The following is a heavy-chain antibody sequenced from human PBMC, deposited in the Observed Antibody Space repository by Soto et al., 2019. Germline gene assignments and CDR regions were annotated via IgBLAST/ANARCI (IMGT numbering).Heavy chain of an antibody. CDR3: AIDYYDSLNFYYISFDI. V-gene: IGHV1-18*01. D-gene: IGHD3-22*01. CDR1: GYNFTDYG. J-gene: IGHJ3*02. Sequence: GASVKVSCKASGYNFTDYGISWVRQAPGQGLEWMGWISGYNGDTDYAQNLQGRLTMTTDTSTSTAYMELGSLRSDDTAVYYCAIDYYDSLNFYYISFDIRGQGTMVTVSS. CDR2: ISGYNGDT.